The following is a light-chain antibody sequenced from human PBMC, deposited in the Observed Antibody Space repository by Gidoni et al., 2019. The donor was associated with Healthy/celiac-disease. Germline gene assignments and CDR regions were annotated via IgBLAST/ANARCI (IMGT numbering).Light chain of an antibody. CDR1: SSDVGGYNY. CDR2: DVS. CDR3: SSYTSSNSVV. V-gene: IGLV2-14*03. J-gene: IGLJ2*01. Sequence: QSALTQPASVSGSPGQSITISCTGTSSDVGGYNYVSWYQQHPGKAPKLMIYDVSNRPSGVSNRFSGSKSGNTASLTISGLQAEDEAYYYCSSYTSSNSVVFGGGTKLTVL.